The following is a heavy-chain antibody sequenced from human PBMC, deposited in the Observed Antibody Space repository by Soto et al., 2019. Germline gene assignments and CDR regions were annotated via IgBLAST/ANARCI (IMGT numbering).Heavy chain of an antibody. J-gene: IGHJ4*02. CDR3: ARASVDSRGWYGLFMVGRFVHY. CDR2: IYYSGST. D-gene: IGHD6-19*01. V-gene: IGHV4-61*01. CDR1: GGSVSSGSYY. Sequence: QVQLQESGPGLVKPSETLSLTCTVSGGSVSSGSYYWSWIRQPPGKGLEWMGYIYYSGSTNYNPSLKSRVTISVDTSKNQFSLKLSSVTAADTAVYYCARASVDSRGWYGLFMVGRFVHYWGQGTLVTVSS.